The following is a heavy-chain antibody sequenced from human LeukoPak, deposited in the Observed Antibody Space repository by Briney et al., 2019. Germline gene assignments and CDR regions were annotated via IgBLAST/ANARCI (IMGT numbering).Heavy chain of an antibody. CDR3: ATTNWNRPIDYYYYYYMDV. J-gene: IGHJ6*03. D-gene: IGHD1-1*01. CDR1: GGTFSSYA. CDR2: IIPIFGTA. Sequence: SVKVSCKASGGTFSSYAISWVRQAPGQGLEWMGGIIPIFGTANYAQKFQGRVTITTDESTSTAYMELSSLRSEDTAVYYCATTNWNRPIDYYYYYYMDVWDKGTTVTVSS. V-gene: IGHV1-69*05.